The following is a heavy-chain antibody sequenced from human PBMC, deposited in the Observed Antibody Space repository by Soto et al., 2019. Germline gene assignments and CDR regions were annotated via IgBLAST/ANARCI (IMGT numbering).Heavy chain of an antibody. CDR1: GGSISSGGYY. V-gene: IGHV4-31*03. CDR2: IYYSGST. D-gene: IGHD6-19*01. CDR3: AREVPVRIAVAGHYFEY. J-gene: IGHJ4*02. Sequence: SETLSLTCTASGGSISSGGYYWSWIRQHPGKGLEWIGYIYYSGSTYYNPSLKSRVTISVDTSKNQFSLKLSSVTAADTAVYYCAREVPVRIAVAGHYFEYWGQGTLVTVPS.